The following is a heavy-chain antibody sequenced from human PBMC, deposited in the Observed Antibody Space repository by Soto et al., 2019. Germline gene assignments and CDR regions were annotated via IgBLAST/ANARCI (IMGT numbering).Heavy chain of an antibody. V-gene: IGHV3-30*18. CDR1: GFTFSSYG. D-gene: IGHD3-10*01. CDR2: ISHDGNNR. J-gene: IGHJ6*02. CDR3: GKDSGYYGSGSYLVYYYYGLDV. Sequence: QVQLVESGGGVVQPGRSLRLSCAASGFTFSSYGMYWVRQAPGKGLEWVAVISHDGNNRYYADSVKGRFTISRDNSKKTLYVQMNSLRTEDTAVYYCGKDSGYYGSGSYLVYYYYGLDVWGQGTTVTVSS.